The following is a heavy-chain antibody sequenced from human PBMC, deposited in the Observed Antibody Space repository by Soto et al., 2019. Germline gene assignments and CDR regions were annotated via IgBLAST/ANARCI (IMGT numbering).Heavy chain of an antibody. CDR1: GVSISSGGYY. Sequence: QVQLQESGAGLVKPSQTLSLTCTVSGVSISSGGYYWSWIRQHPGKGLEWIGYIYYSGSTYYNPSLESRVTISVDTSKNQFSLKLSSVTAADTAVYYCARDRGRGSPWYYWGQGTLVTVSS. V-gene: IGHV4-31*03. D-gene: IGHD6-25*01. CDR3: ARDRGRGSPWYY. J-gene: IGHJ4*02. CDR2: IYYSGST.